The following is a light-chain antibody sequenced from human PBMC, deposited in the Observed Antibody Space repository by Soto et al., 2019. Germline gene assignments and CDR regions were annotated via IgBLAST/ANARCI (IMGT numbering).Light chain of an antibody. V-gene: IGKV1-5*01. Sequence: DIQMTQSPSTLSSPVGDRVTITCRASQSISSLLAWYQQKPGKAPKLLIYDASSLESGVPSRFSGSGSGTEFTLTSSSLQPDDFATYYCQQYNSYWTFGQGTKVDNK. J-gene: IGKJ1*01. CDR2: DAS. CDR3: QQYNSYWT. CDR1: QSISSL.